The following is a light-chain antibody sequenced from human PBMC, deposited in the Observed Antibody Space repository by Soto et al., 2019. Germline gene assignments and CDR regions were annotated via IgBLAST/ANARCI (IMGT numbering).Light chain of an antibody. CDR3: QQYNSYSPT. CDR1: QSISSW. CDR2: DAS. J-gene: IGKJ1*01. V-gene: IGKV1-5*01. Sequence: DIQMTQSPSTLSASVGHRVTITCRASQSISSWLAWYQQKPGKAPKLLIYDASSLESGVPSRFSGSGSGTEFTLTISSLQPDDFATYYCQQYNSYSPTFGQGTKVDSK.